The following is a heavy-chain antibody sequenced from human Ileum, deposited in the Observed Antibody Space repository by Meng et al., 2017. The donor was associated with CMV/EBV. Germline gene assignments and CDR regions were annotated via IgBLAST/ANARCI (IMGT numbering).Heavy chain of an antibody. CDR1: GFTFSGYY. J-gene: IGHJ4*02. CDR2: INSKNDGT. D-gene: IGHD6-13*01. Sequence: VQLGQSGAEVKKPGASVKVPCTTSGFTFSGYYIHWVRQAPGQGLEWMGWINSKNDGTNYARKFQGRVTMTRETSISTAHMELSGLMSDDTAVYYCQWSAAAAWYVSSFDYWGQGTLVTVSS. V-gene: IGHV1-2*02. CDR3: QWSAAAAWYVSSFDY.